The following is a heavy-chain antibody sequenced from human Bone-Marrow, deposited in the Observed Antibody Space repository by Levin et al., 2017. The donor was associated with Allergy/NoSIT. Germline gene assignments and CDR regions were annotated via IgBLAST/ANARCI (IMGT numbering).Heavy chain of an antibody. CDR2: MNPNSGNT. D-gene: IGHD2-8*02. J-gene: IGHJ6*02. CDR3: ARGPKSGFVLFNYYYYGMDV. V-gene: IGHV1-8*01. CDR1: GYTFTSYD. Sequence: ASVKVSCKASGYTFTSYDINWVRQATGQGLEWMGWMNPNSGNTGYAQKFQGRVTMTRNTSISTAYMELSSLRSEDTAVYYCARGPKSGFVLFNYYYYGMDVWGQGTTVTVSS.